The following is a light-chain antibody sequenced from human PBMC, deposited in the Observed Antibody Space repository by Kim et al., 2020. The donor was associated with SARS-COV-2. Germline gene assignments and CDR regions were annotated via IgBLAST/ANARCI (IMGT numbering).Light chain of an antibody. Sequence: SPGESATLPCRASQSVSSSYVAWYQQKPGQAPRLLIHGASSRATGIPDRFSGSGSGTEFTLTISRLEPEDFAVYYCQQYGSSPYTFGQGTKVDIK. V-gene: IGKV3-20*01. CDR3: QQYGSSPYT. CDR1: QSVSSSY. CDR2: GAS. J-gene: IGKJ2*01.